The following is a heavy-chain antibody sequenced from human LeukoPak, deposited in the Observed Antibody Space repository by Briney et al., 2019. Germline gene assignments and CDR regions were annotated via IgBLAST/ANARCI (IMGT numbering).Heavy chain of an antibody. D-gene: IGHD4/OR15-4a*01. CDR2: ISYDGSNE. Sequence: GGSLRLSCAASGFTFNSYGMHWVRQAPGKGLEWVAIISYDGSNEYYSDSVKGRFTISRDNSKNTLYLQMNSLRAEDTAVYYCARRAGAYSHPYDYWGQGTLVTVSS. V-gene: IGHV3-30*03. CDR3: ARRAGAYSHPYDY. CDR1: GFTFNSYG. J-gene: IGHJ4*02.